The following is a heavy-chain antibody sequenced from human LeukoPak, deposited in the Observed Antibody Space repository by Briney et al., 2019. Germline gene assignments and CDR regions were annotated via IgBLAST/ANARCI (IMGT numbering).Heavy chain of an antibody. Sequence: GASVKVSCKASGYTFTGYYMHWVRQAPGQGLEWMGWINPNSGGTNYAQKFQGRVTMTRDTSISTAYMELSRLRSDDTAVYYCAREGDSSGYYRWFDPWGQGTLVTVSS. CDR1: GYTFTGYY. J-gene: IGHJ5*02. CDR3: AREGDSSGYYRWFDP. D-gene: IGHD3-22*01. CDR2: INPNSGGT. V-gene: IGHV1-2*02.